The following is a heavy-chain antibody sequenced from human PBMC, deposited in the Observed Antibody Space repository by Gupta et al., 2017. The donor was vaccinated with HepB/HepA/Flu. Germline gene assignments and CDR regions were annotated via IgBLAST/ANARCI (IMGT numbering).Heavy chain of an antibody. CDR1: GYIFSDYY. D-gene: IGHD6-13*01. CDR2: INPKSGGA. V-gene: IGHV1-2*04. Sequence: QVQMVQSGAEVRKSGASLKLSCKASGYIFSDYYLHWVRQAPGQGLEWMGWINPKSGGALYAQKFQGWVTMTRDTSISTAYMELSRLTSDDTALYYCARDVASGYSNTSTYCLDPWGQGTLVTVSS. J-gene: IGHJ5*02. CDR3: ARDVASGYSNTSTYCLDP.